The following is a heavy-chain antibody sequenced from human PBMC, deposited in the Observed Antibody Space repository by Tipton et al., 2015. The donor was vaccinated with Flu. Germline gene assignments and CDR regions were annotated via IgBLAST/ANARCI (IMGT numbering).Heavy chain of an antibody. CDR1: GDSLGSNYF. CDR2: IFHTGTT. J-gene: IGHJ4*02. CDR3: ARDRWEYSSGFDS. D-gene: IGHD6-19*01. Sequence: TLSLTCSVSGDSLGSNYFWGWIRQPPGKGLEWIGSIFHTGTTSYNPSLKSRVTISVDTSKNQFSLKLTSMTAADTAVYYCARDRWEYSSGFDSWGQGTLVTVSP. V-gene: IGHV4-38-2*02.